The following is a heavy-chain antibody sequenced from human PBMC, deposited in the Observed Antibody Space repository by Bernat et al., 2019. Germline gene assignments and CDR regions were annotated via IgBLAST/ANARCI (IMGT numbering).Heavy chain of an antibody. V-gene: IGHV3-15*01. CDR1: GFTFSNAW. Sequence: EVQLVESGGGLVKPGGSLRLSCAASGFTFSNAWMSWVRQAPGKGLEWVGRIKSKTDGGTTDYAAPVKGRFTISRDDSQNTLYLQMTSLQTADTAVYYCTTSTLVAGYDYIWWGGFDPWGQGTLDTVSS. CDR2: IKSKTDGGTT. CDR3: TTSTLVAGYDYIWWGGFDP. D-gene: IGHD3-16*01. J-gene: IGHJ5*02.